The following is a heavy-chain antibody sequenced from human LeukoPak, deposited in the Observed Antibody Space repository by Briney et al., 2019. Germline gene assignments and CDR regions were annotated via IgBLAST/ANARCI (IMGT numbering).Heavy chain of an antibody. CDR1: GFTFSSYS. D-gene: IGHD6-19*01. CDR3: ARDLGIAVAGGDY. CDR2: ISSSSSYI. J-gene: IGHJ4*02. V-gene: IGHV3-21*01. Sequence: TGGSLRLSCAASGFTFSSYSMNWVRQAPGKGLEWFSSISSSSSYIYYADSVKGRFTISRDNAKNSLYLQMNSLRAEDTAVYYCARDLGIAVAGGDYWGQGTLVTVSS.